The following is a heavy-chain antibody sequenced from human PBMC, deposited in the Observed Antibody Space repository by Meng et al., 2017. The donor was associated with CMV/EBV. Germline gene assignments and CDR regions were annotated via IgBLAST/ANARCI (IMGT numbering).Heavy chain of an antibody. CDR2: TSAYNGNT. Sequence: ASVKVSCKASGYTFTSYGISWVRQAPGQGLEWMGWTSAYNGNTNYAQKLQGRVTMTTDISTSTAYMELRSPRSDDTAVYYCARDFSAYYYDSSDLPDAFDIWGQGTMVTVSS. CDR1: GYTFTSYG. CDR3: ARDFSAYYYDSSDLPDAFDI. D-gene: IGHD3-22*01. V-gene: IGHV1-18*01. J-gene: IGHJ3*02.